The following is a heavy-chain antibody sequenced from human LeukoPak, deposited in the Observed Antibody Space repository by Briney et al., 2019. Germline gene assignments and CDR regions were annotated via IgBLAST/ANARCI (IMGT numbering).Heavy chain of an antibody. Sequence: PSETLSLTCTVSGGSISSGDYYWSWIRQPPGKGLEWIGEINHSGSTKFNPSLKTRVTILVAMSKSQFSLELSSVTAADTAVYYCARGPASGSDFAWFDPWGQGTLVTVSS. D-gene: IGHD3-10*01. V-gene: IGHV4-39*07. CDR2: INHSGST. CDR1: GGSISSGDYY. CDR3: ARGPASGSDFAWFDP. J-gene: IGHJ5*02.